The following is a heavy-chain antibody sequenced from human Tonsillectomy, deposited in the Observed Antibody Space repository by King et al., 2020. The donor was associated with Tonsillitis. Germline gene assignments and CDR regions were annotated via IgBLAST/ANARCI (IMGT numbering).Heavy chain of an antibody. J-gene: IGHJ6*02. D-gene: IGHD3-16*01. Sequence: QLVQSGTEVKKPGASVQVSCKASGYTFTNYGITWVRQAPGQGLEWMGWISGYNGNTNYAQKFQGRVTLTTDTSTTTAYMELRSLRSDDTAIYYCARGVGGSNYYGVDVWGQGTTVTVSS. V-gene: IGHV1-18*04. CDR1: GYTFTNYG. CDR2: ISGYNGNT. CDR3: ARGVGGSNYYGVDV.